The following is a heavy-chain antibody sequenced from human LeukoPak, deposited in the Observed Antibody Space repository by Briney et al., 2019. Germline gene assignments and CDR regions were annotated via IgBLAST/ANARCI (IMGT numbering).Heavy chain of an antibody. J-gene: IGHJ4*02. V-gene: IGHV4-34*01. Sequence: SETLSLTCAVYGGSFSGYYWSWIRQPPGKGLEWIGEINHSGSTNYNPSLKSRVTISVDTSKNQFSLKLSSVTAADTAVYYCARASYGDYTLDYWGQGTLVIVSS. CDR3: ARASYGDYTLDY. D-gene: IGHD4-17*01. CDR1: GGSFSGYY. CDR2: INHSGST.